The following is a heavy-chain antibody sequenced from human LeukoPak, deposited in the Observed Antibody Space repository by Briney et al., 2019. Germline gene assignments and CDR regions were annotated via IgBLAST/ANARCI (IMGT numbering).Heavy chain of an antibody. D-gene: IGHD3-22*01. J-gene: IGHJ4*02. CDR2: ISSSSSYI. CDR3: ARVVVDYDSSGYFDY. CDR1: GVTFSSYS. V-gene: IGHV3-21*01. Sequence: GGSLRLSCAASGVTFSSYSMNWVRQAPGKGLEWVSSISSSSSYIYYADSVKGRFTISRDNAKNSLYLQMNSLRAEDTAVYYCARVVVDYDSSGYFDYWGQGTLVTVSS.